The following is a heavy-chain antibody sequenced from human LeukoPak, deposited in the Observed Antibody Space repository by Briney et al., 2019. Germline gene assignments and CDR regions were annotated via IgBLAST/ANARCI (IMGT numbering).Heavy chain of an antibody. D-gene: IGHD6-13*01. V-gene: IGHV4-61*02. CDR3: ARTAAGSGRESDY. CDR1: GGSISSGSYY. Sequence: SETLSLTCTVSGGSISSGSYYWSWIRQPAGKGLEWIGRIYTSGSTNYNPSLKSRVTISVDTSKNQFSLKLSSVTAADTAVYYCARTAAGSGRESDYWGQGTLVTVSS. J-gene: IGHJ4*02. CDR2: IYTSGST.